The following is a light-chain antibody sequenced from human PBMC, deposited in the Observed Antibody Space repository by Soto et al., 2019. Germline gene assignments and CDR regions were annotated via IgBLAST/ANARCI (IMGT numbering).Light chain of an antibody. J-gene: IGLJ3*02. V-gene: IGLV1-40*01. CDR1: SSNIGAGYD. CDR2: SNS. CDR3: QSYDSSLSGSV. Sequence: QSVLTQPPSVSGAPGQRITISCTGSSSNIGAGYDVHWYQQLPGTAPKLLIYSNSNRPSGVPDRFSGSKSGTSASLAITGLQAEDEADYYCQSYDSSLSGSVFGGRTKLTVL.